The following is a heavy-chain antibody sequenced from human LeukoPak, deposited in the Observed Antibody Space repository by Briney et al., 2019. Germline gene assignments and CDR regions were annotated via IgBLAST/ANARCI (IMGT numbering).Heavy chain of an antibody. CDR2: INPSSGGT. Sequence: ASVKVSCTASGYTFTGYYMHWVRQAPGQGLEWMGWINPSSGGTNYAQKFQGRVTMTRDTSISTAYMELSRLRSDDTAVYYCARDSWGWHENTFDYWGQGTLVTVSS. J-gene: IGHJ4*02. CDR3: ARDSWGWHENTFDY. D-gene: IGHD3-16*01. CDR1: GYTFTGYY. V-gene: IGHV1-2*02.